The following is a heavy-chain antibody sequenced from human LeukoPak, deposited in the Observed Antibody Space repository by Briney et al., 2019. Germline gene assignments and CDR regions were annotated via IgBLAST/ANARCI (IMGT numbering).Heavy chain of an antibody. CDR2: ISYSGST. Sequence: NSSETLSLTCTVSGGSINSNYWSWIRQPPEKGLEWIGYISYSGSTNYNPSLKSRVTISLDTSKSQFSLNLNSVTAADTAVYYCARGRQVGNTGYYFDYWGQGTLVTVSS. CDR3: ARGRQVGNTGYYFDY. V-gene: IGHV4-59*01. CDR1: GGSINSNY. J-gene: IGHJ4*02. D-gene: IGHD1-26*01.